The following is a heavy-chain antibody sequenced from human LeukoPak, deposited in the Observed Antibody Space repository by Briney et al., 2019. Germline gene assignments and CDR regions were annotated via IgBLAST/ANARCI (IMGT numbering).Heavy chain of an antibody. Sequence: SQTLSLTCTVSGGSISSGNYYWSWIRQPAGKGLEWIGRIYTSGTTNYNSSLKSRVTISVDTSKNQFSLKLSSVTAADTAVYYCARGGDCRGGSCYPDYWGQGTLVTVSS. V-gene: IGHV4-61*02. J-gene: IGHJ4*02. CDR1: GGSISSGNYY. D-gene: IGHD2-15*01. CDR3: ARGGDCRGGSCYPDY. CDR2: IYTSGTT.